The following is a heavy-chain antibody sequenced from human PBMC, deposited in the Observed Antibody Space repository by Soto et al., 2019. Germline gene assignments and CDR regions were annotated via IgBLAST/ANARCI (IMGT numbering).Heavy chain of an antibody. V-gene: IGHV1-3*01. CDR2: INAGNGNT. CDR1: GYTFTSYA. CDR3: ARNIAARRPISVGLSMDV. D-gene: IGHD6-6*01. Sequence: QVQLVQSGAEVKKPGASVKVSCKASGYTFTSYAMHWVRQAPGQRLEWMGWINAGNGNTKYSQKFQGRVTITRDTSASTAYMELSSLRSEDTAVYYCARNIAARRPISVGLSMDVWGQGTTVTVSS. J-gene: IGHJ6*02.